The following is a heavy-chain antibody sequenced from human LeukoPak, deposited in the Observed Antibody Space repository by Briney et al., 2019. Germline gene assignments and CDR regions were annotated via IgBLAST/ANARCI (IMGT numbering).Heavy chain of an antibody. V-gene: IGHV3-74*01. Sequence: GGSLRLSCAASGFTFSNSWMHWVRQVPGKGLVWVSRINSDGKTTTYADSVKGRFTISRDNAKSTLYLQMNSLYAEDTAVYHCARDKITMVRGVPSSAFDYWGQGTLVTVSS. CDR1: GFTFSNSW. J-gene: IGHJ4*02. D-gene: IGHD3-10*01. CDR3: ARDKITMVRGVPSSAFDY. CDR2: INSDGKTT.